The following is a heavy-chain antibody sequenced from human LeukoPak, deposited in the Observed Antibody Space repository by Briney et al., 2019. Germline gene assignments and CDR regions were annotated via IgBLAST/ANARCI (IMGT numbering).Heavy chain of an antibody. Sequence: SETLSLTCTVSGGSISSHYWSWIRQSPGKGLEWIGYIYYSGSTNYNPSLKSRVTISVDTSKNQFSLKLSSVTAADTAVYYCARGEMATIEDAFDIWGQGAMVTVSS. CDR1: GGSISSHY. V-gene: IGHV4-59*11. J-gene: IGHJ3*02. D-gene: IGHD5-24*01. CDR3: ARGEMATIEDAFDI. CDR2: IYYSGST.